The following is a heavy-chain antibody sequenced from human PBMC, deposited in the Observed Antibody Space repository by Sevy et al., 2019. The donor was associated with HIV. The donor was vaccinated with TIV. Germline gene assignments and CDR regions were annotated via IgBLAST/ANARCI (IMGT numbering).Heavy chain of an antibody. V-gene: IGHV3-21*01. CDR2: ISSSSRYI. CDR1: GFMFSSDS. J-gene: IGHJ4*02. CDR3: AREGWGGAARPNYFDY. D-gene: IGHD6-6*01. Sequence: KQSQTLSLTCAASGFMFSSDSMNWVRQAPGKGLEWVSSISSSSRYIYYADSVKGRFTISRDNAKNSLSLQMNSLRAEDTAVYYCAREGWGGAARPNYFDYWGQGTLVTVSS.